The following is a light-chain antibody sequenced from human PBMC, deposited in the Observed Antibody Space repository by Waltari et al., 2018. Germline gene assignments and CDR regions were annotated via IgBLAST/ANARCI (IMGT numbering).Light chain of an antibody. Sequence: DIQMTPSPSSLSASVGDRVTITCRASQGISNYLAWYQQKPGKVPKLLIYAASTLQSGVPSRFSGSGSGTDFTLTISSLQPEDVATYYCQKYNSAPRLTFGGGTKVEIK. CDR2: AAS. CDR1: QGISNY. J-gene: IGKJ4*01. CDR3: QKYNSAPRLT. V-gene: IGKV1-27*01.